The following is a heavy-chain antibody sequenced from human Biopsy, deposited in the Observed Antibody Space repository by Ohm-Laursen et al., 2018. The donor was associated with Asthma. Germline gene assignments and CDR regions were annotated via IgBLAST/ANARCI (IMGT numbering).Heavy chain of an antibody. CDR1: GFTFSSSA. V-gene: IGHV3-23*01. J-gene: IGHJ4*02. Sequence: SLRLSCTAPGFTFSSSAMSWVRQAPGKGLERVSAITGSGGTTYYADSVRGRFTISRDNSKSTPFLQMDSLSAEDTAVYYCAKDFRGIAVAGDRGFDYWGQGTLVTVSS. D-gene: IGHD6-19*01. CDR3: AKDFRGIAVAGDRGFDY. CDR2: ITGSGGTT.